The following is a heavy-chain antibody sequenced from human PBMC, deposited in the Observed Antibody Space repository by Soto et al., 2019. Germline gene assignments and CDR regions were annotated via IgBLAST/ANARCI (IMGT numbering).Heavy chain of an antibody. CDR2: INHSGST. J-gene: IGHJ5*02. CDR1: GGSFRGYY. V-gene: IGHV4-34*01. CDR3: ARGFRFCSGGSCYSGWFDP. Sequence: SETLSLTCGVVGGSFRGYYGSWIRQPPGKGLEWIGEINHSGSTNYNPSLKSRVTISVDTSKNQFSLKLSSVTAADTAVYYCARGFRFCSGGSCYSGWFDPWGQGTLVTVSS. D-gene: IGHD2-15*01.